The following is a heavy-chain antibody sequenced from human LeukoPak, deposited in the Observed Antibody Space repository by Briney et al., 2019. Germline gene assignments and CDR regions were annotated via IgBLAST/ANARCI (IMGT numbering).Heavy chain of an antibody. CDR3: ARGGIITSYAFEI. V-gene: IGHV3-30-3*01. CDR1: GFTFSSYA. CDR2: TSFDGSEV. Sequence: PGKSLRLSCAASGFTFSSYAMHWVRQAPGKGLEWVAVTSFDGSEVFFADSVRGRFTISRDNAKNSLYLQMDSLRAEDTAVYYCARGGIITSYAFEIWGQGAMVTVSS. D-gene: IGHD1-26*01. J-gene: IGHJ3*02.